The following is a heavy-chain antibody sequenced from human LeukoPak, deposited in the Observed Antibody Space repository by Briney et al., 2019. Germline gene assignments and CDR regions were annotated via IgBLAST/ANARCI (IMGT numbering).Heavy chain of an antibody. Sequence: GGSLRLSCAASGFTFSTYNMNWVRQAPGKGLEWVSSISSSSSYIYYADSVKGRFTISRDNAKNSLYLQMNSLRAEDTAVYYCARRYSSGWYASYYYYGMDVWGQGTTVTVSS. CDR2: ISSSSSYI. CDR3: ARRYSSGWYASYYYYGMDV. CDR1: GFTFSTYN. D-gene: IGHD6-19*01. V-gene: IGHV3-21*01. J-gene: IGHJ6*02.